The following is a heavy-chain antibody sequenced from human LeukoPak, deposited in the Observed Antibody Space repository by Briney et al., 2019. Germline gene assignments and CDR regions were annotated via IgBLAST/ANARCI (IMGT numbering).Heavy chain of an antibody. CDR2: INAGNGKT. CDR1: GYTFTNYG. Sequence: ASVKVSCKASGYTFTNYGIHWVRQAPGQRLEWLGWINAGNGKTQYSQDFQGRLTITRDTSASTGYMELSSLRSEDMAVYYCAKGFRNDYDSLYDAFDIWGQGTMVAVSS. D-gene: IGHD4-17*01. V-gene: IGHV1-3*03. CDR3: AKGFRNDYDSLYDAFDI. J-gene: IGHJ3*02.